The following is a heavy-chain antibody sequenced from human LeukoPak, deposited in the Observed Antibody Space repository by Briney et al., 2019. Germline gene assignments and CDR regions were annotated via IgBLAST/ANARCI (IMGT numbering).Heavy chain of an antibody. V-gene: IGHV1-46*01. CDR3: ARVLFRNQLHPMPSDYYGMDV. CDR2: INPSGGST. D-gene: IGHD2/OR15-2a*01. J-gene: IGHJ6*02. Sequence: ASVKVSCKASGYTFTSYHMHWVRQAPGQGLEWMGIINPSGGSTSYAQKFQGRVTMTRDTSTSTVYMELSSLRFEDTAAYYCARVLFRNQLHPMPSDYYGMDVWGQGTTVTVSS. CDR1: GYTFTSYH.